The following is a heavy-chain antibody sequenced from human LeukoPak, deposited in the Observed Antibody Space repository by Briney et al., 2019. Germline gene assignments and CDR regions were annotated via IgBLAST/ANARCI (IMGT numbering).Heavy chain of an antibody. CDR3: AREAVAGTGDDAFDI. V-gene: IGHV3-66*01. Sequence: GGSLRLSCAASGFTVSSNYMSWARQAPGKGLEWVSVIYSGGSTYYADSVKGRFTISRDNSKNTLYLQMNSLRAEDTAVYYCAREAVAGTGDDAFDIWGQGTMVTVSS. J-gene: IGHJ3*02. CDR2: IYSGGST. CDR1: GFTVSSNY. D-gene: IGHD6-19*01.